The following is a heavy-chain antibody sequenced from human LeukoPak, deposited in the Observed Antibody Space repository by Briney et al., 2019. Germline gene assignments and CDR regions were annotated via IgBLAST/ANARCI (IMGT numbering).Heavy chain of an antibody. CDR2: IYHSGNT. V-gene: IGHV4-30-4*08. Sequence: SETLSLTCTVSGGSISSGDYYWSWIRQPPGKGLEWIGYIYHSGNTYYNPSLKSRVTISVDTSKNQFSLKLSSVTAADTAVYYCARGGVVQYSSGQGIPFDYWGQGTLVTVSS. CDR1: GGSISSGDYY. J-gene: IGHJ4*02. D-gene: IGHD6-19*01. CDR3: ARGGVVQYSSGQGIPFDY.